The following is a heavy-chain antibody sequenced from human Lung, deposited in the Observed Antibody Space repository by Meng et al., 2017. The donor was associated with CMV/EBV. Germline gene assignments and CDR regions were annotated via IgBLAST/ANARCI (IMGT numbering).Heavy chain of an antibody. CDR1: GFTFSNYA. CDR2: ISSDGSNK. Sequence: GGSXRLXXAASGFTFSNYAMHWVRQAPGKGLDWVAVISSDGSNKEYADPVKGRFTISRDNSKNTLYLHMNSLRAEDTAVYYCARDRLYYYDTSGYYYPRYFQHXGQGXLVTVSS. J-gene: IGHJ1*01. V-gene: IGHV3-30*04. D-gene: IGHD3-22*01. CDR3: ARDRLYYYDTSGYYYPRYFQH.